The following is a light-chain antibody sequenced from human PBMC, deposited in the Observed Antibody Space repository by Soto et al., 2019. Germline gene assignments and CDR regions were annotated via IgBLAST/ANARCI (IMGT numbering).Light chain of an antibody. CDR3: SSYTSGSTYV. Sequence: QSALTQPTSVSGSPGQSITISCTGTSSDVGGYNYVSWYQQHPGKAPKLIIYEVSNRPSEISNRLSGSKSGNTASLTISGLQAEDEADYYCSSYTSGSTYVFGTGTKLTVL. CDR2: EVS. V-gene: IGLV2-14*01. CDR1: SSDVGGYNY. J-gene: IGLJ1*01.